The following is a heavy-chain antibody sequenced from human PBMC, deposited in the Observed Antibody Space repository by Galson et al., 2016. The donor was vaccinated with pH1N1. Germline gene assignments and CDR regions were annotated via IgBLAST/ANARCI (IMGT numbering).Heavy chain of an antibody. Sequence: QSGAEVKKPGKSLKISCKGSGYSFTNYWIGWVRQMPGKGLEWMGIIYPSDSDTRYSPSFQGQVTISADKSISTAYLQWSSLKASDTAIYYCARGSGSPDAYYYYDMDVCGQGTTVTVSS. CDR2: IYPSDSDT. D-gene: IGHD3-10*01. V-gene: IGHV5-51*01. CDR3: ARGSGSPDAYYYYDMDV. J-gene: IGHJ6*02. CDR1: GYSFTNYW.